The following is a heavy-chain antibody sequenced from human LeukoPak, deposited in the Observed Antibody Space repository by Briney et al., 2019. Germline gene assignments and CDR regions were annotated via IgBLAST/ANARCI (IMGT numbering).Heavy chain of an antibody. CDR1: GGSFSGYY. CDR2: INHSGGT. Sequence: SETLSLTCAAYGGSFSGYYWSWIRQPPGKGLEWIGEINHSGGTNYNPSLKSRVTISVDTSKNQFSLKLSSVTAADTAVYYCARALGVTTVTTIPWGQGTLVTVSS. D-gene: IGHD4-17*01. CDR3: ARALGVTTVTTIP. J-gene: IGHJ5*02. V-gene: IGHV4-34*01.